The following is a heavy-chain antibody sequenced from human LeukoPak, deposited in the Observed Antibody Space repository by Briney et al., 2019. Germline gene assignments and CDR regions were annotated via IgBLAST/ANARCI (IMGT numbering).Heavy chain of an antibody. CDR3: ARGFLGYCSSTSCYPPYYYYYMDV. CDR1: GYTFTGYY. V-gene: IGHV1-2*02. CDR2: INPNSGGT. Sequence: ASVKVSCKASGYTFTGYYMHWVRQAPGQGLEWMGWINPNSGGTNYAQKFQGRVTMTRDTSISTAYMELSRLRSDDTAVYYCARGFLGYCSSTSCYPPYYYYYMDVWGKGTTVTVSS. D-gene: IGHD2-2*01. J-gene: IGHJ6*03.